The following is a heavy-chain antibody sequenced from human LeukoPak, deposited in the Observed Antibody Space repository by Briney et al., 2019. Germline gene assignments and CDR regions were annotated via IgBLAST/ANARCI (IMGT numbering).Heavy chain of an antibody. D-gene: IGHD6-19*01. Sequence: GGSLRLSCAASGFXVXXNYMXXXXXAPGXGLEWVAVIWYDGSNXYYADSVKGRFTISRDNSKNTLYLQMNSLRAEDTAVYYCAGSIAVAGTIDYWGQGTLVTVSS. V-gene: IGHV3-33*08. CDR3: AGSIAVAGTIDY. J-gene: IGHJ4*02. CDR2: IWYDGSNX. CDR1: GFXVXXNY.